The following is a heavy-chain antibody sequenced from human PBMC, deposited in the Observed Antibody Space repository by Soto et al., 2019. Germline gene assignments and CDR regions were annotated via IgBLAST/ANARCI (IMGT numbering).Heavy chain of an antibody. CDR1: GGSISSGGYY. CDR2: IYYSGST. Sequence: TLSLTCTVSGGSISSGGYYWSWIRQHPGKGLEWIGYIYYSGSTYYNPSLKSRVTISVDTSKNQFSLKLSSVTAADTAVYYCASYSMAVPAAKFSHWFDPWGQGTLVTVSS. CDR3: ASYSMAVPAAKFSHWFDP. D-gene: IGHD2-2*01. J-gene: IGHJ5*02. V-gene: IGHV4-31*03.